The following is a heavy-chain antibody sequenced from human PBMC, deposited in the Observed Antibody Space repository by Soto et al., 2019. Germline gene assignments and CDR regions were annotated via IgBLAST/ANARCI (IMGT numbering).Heavy chain of an antibody. Sequence: PGGSLRLSCAASGFTFSSYAMSWVRQAPGRGLERVSIISGNGGSTYYAASVKGRFTISRDNTKNTLYLQMDSLTAEDTAVYYCTKGSEFSNSYTLDFDFWGQGALVTVSS. CDR3: TKGSEFSNSYTLDFDF. J-gene: IGHJ4*02. V-gene: IGHV3-23*01. D-gene: IGHD6-6*01. CDR1: GFTFSSYA. CDR2: ISGNGGST.